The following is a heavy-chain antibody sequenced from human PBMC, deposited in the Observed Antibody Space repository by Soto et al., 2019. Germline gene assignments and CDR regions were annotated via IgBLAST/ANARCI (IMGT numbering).Heavy chain of an antibody. CDR2: INPSGGST. D-gene: IGHD5-18*01. V-gene: IGHV1-46*01. CDR1: GYTFTSYY. CDR3: AREVERGYSYGYLEY. Sequence: QVQLVQSGAEVKKPGASVKVSCKASGYTFTSYYMHWVRQAPAQGLEWMGIINPSGGSTSYAQKFQGRVTMTRDTSTSTVYMELSSLRSEDTAVYYCAREVERGYSYGYLEYWGQGTLVTVSS. J-gene: IGHJ4*02.